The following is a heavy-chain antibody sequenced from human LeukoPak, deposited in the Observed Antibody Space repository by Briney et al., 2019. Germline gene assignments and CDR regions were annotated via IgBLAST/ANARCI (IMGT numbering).Heavy chain of an antibody. CDR1: GGSISSGGYY. D-gene: IGHD4-17*01. Sequence: SQTLSLTCTVSGGSISSGGYYWSWIRQPPGKGLEWIGYIYHSGSTDYNPSLKSRVTISVDTSKNQLSLKLTSVTAADTAVYYCARNGYYSVEYWGQGTLLTVSS. J-gene: IGHJ4*02. V-gene: IGHV4-30-2*01. CDR3: ARNGYYSVEY. CDR2: IYHSGST.